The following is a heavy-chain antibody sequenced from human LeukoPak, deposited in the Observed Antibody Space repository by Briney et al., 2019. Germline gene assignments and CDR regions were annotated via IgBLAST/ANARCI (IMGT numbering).Heavy chain of an antibody. V-gene: IGHV4-4*07. CDR1: GDSISDQY. CDR2: IYSTGST. CDR3: AREPAELDY. J-gene: IGHJ4*02. Sequence: PSETLSLTCSVSGDSISDQYWSWLRQPAGKGLEWIGRIYSTGSTNYNLSLKSRIIMSIDTSKNQFSLKLSSVTAADTAVYYCAREPAELDYWGQGILVTVSS.